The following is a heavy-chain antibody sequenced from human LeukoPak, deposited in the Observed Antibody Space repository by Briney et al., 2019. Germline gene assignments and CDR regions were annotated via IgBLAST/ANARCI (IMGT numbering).Heavy chain of an antibody. Sequence: PSETLSLTCTVSGYSISSGYYWGWIRQPPGKGLEWIGSIYHSGSTYYNPSLKSRVTISVDTSKNQFSLKLSSVTAADTAVYYCARDARIVATGLSYFDYWGQGTLVTVSS. J-gene: IGHJ4*02. V-gene: IGHV4-38-2*02. CDR1: GYSISSGYY. D-gene: IGHD5-12*01. CDR3: ARDARIVATGLSYFDY. CDR2: IYHSGST.